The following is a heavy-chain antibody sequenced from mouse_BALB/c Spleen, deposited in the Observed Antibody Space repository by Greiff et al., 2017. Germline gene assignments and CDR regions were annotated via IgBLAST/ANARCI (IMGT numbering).Heavy chain of an antibody. D-gene: IGHD1-1*01. V-gene: IGHV1-69*02. CDR3: TRGDYYYIDY. Sequence: QVQLQQPGAELVRPGASVKLSCKASGYTLTSYWINWVKQRPGQGLEWIGNIYPSESYTNYNQKFKDKATLTVDNYASTAYMQLRSPTTEDSEVYYYTRGDYYYIDYWGQGTSLTVSS. CDR1: GYTLTSYW. J-gene: IGHJ2*02. CDR2: IYPSESYT.